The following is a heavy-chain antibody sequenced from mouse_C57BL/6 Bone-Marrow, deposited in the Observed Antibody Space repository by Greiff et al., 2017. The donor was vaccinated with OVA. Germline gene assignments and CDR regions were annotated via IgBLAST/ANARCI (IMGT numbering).Heavy chain of an antibody. Sequence: VQLKESGPGLVKPSQSLSLTCSVTGYSITSGYYWNWIRQFPGNKLEWMGYISYDGSNNYNPSLKNRISITRDTSKNQFFLKLNSVTTEDTATYYCARDYYSNWFAYWGQGTLVTVSA. CDR2: ISYDGSN. J-gene: IGHJ3*01. D-gene: IGHD2-5*01. CDR3: ARDYYSNWFAY. V-gene: IGHV3-6*01. CDR1: GYSITSGYY.